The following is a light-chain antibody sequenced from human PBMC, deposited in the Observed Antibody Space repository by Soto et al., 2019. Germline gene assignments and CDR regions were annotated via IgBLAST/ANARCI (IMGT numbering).Light chain of an antibody. CDR1: QSFSSSH. CDR2: GAF. V-gene: IGKV3D-7*01. Sequence: DIVMTQSPATLSLSPGERATLSCRASQSFSSSHLSWYQQKPGQAPRLLIYGAFIRATGVPARFSGSGSGTDFTLTISSLQPEDFAVYYCEQDYNLPKTFGGGTKVEIQ. J-gene: IGKJ4*01. CDR3: EQDYNLPKT.